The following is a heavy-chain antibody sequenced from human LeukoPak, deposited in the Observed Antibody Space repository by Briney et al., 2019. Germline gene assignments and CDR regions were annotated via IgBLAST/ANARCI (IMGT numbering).Heavy chain of an antibody. Sequence: PGGSLRLSCTASGFTFSNYVMSWVRQAPGTGLEWFSAITDSGGDTYYSDSVKGRFIISRDNSKNSLYLHMNSLRAEDTAIYHCAKGSSASRPYYFDYXXXXTLXTVSS. CDR2: ITDSGGDT. CDR3: AKGSSASRPYYFDY. J-gene: IGHJ4*01. D-gene: IGHD2-2*01. V-gene: IGHV3-23*01. CDR1: GFTFSNYV.